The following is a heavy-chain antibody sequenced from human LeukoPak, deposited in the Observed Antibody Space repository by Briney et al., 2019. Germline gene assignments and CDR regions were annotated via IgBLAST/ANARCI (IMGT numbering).Heavy chain of an antibody. CDR3: ARAVDYYYYYMDV. D-gene: IGHD2-15*01. CDR1: GGSLSNYY. Sequence: TSETLSLTCTVSGGSLSNYYWNWIRQPAGKGLQWIGRMDSSGNTHYNPSLKSRVTMSVDTSKNQFSLKLNSVTAADTAVYYCARAVDYYYYYMDVWGKGTTVTVSS. J-gene: IGHJ6*03. V-gene: IGHV4-4*07. CDR2: MDSSGNT.